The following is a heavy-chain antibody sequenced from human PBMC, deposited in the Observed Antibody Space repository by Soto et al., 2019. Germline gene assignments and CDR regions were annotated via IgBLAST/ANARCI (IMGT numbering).Heavy chain of an antibody. D-gene: IGHD2-2*01. CDR3: ARGGPYIVVVPAANGYNWFDP. V-gene: IGHV4-34*01. CDR1: GGSFSGYY. Sequence: PSETLSLTCAVYGGSFSGYYWSWIRQPPGKGLEWFGEINHSGSTNYNPSLKSRVTISVDTSKNQFSLKLSSVTAADTAVYYCARGGPYIVVVPAANGYNWFDPWGQGTLVTVSS. CDR2: INHSGST. J-gene: IGHJ5*02.